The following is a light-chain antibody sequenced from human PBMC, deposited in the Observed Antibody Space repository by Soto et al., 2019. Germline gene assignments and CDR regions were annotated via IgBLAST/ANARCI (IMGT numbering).Light chain of an antibody. Sequence: EIVLTQSPGTLSLSPGERATLSCRASQSVTSIYLAWYQQKPGQAPRLLIYGASSRATGIPDRFTGSGSGTDFTLTISRLEPEDFAVYHCQQFGSLPGTFGQGTKVDIK. V-gene: IGKV3-20*01. CDR2: GAS. CDR3: QQFGSLPGT. J-gene: IGKJ1*01. CDR1: QSVTSIY.